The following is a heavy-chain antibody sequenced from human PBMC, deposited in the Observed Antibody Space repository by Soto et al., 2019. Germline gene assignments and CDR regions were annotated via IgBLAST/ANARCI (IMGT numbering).Heavy chain of an antibody. CDR2: IIPIFGTA. Sequence: QVQLVQSGAEVKKPGSSVKVSCKASGGTFSSYAISWVRQAPGQGLEWMGGIIPIFGTANYAQKFQGRVTITADESPRTAYMELSSLRSEDAAVYYCASSVAGYYYGMDVWGQGTTVTVSS. J-gene: IGHJ6*02. CDR3: ASSVAGYYYGMDV. D-gene: IGHD6-19*01. CDR1: GGTFSSYA. V-gene: IGHV1-69*12.